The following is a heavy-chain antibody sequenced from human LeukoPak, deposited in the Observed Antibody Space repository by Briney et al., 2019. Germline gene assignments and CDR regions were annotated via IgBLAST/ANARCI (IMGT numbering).Heavy chain of an antibody. CDR2: INHSGST. CDR1: GGSFSGYY. V-gene: IGHV4-34*01. Sequence: SETLSLTCAVYGGSFSGYYWSWIRQPPGKGLEWIGEINHSGSTNYNPSLKSRVTISVDTSKNQFSLKLSSVTAADTAVYYCARTLRYCSGGSCYPPGVVDYWGQGTLVTVSS. J-gene: IGHJ4*02. CDR3: ARTLRYCSGGSCYPPGVVDY. D-gene: IGHD2-15*01.